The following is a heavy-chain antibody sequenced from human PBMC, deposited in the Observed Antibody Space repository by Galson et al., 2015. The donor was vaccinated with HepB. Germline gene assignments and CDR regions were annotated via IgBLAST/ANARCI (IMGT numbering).Heavy chain of an antibody. CDR1: GGSISSYY. CDR3: ARVAWNDGFDY. V-gene: IGHV4-59*01. J-gene: IGHJ4*02. Sequence: ETLSLTCTVSGGSISSYYWSWIRQPPGKGLEWIGYIYYSGSTNYNPSLKSRVTISVDTSKNQFSLKLSSVTAADTAVYYCARVAWNDGFDYWGQGTLVTVSS. D-gene: IGHD1-1*01. CDR2: IYYSGST.